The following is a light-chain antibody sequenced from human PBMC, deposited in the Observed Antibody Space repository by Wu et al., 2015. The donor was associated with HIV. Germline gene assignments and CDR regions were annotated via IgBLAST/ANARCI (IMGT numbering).Light chain of an antibody. CDR3: QQYTSYSAWT. CDR2: WAS. Sequence: DIRMTQSPSTLSASVGERVTITCRASESLSNRLAWYQQKPGKAPQLLIYWASTLETGAPSRFIGSGSETEFTLTITSLQPDDFATYYCQQYTSYSAWTFGLGTKVEIK. CDR1: ESLSNR. J-gene: IGKJ1*01. V-gene: IGKV1-5*03.